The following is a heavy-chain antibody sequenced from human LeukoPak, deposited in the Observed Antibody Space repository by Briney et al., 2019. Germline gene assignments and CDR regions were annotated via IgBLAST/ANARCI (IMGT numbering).Heavy chain of an antibody. J-gene: IGHJ3*02. D-gene: IGHD4-23*01. V-gene: IGHV3-23*01. CDR2: ISGSGGST. CDR1: GFTFSSYA. Sequence: GGSLRLSCAASGFTFSSYAMSWVRQAPGKGLEWVSSISGSGGSTYYADSVRGRFAVSRDNSRNTLALQMNSLRAEDTAVYYCAGSPTVDAAFDIWGQGTMVTVSS. CDR3: AGSPTVDAAFDI.